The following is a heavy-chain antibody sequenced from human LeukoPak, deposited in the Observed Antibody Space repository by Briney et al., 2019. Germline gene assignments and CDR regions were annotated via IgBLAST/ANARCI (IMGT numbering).Heavy chain of an antibody. J-gene: IGHJ4*02. CDR2: IYPGDSDT. V-gene: IGHV5-51*01. CDR3: ARHETGPYFDY. D-gene: IGHD1-1*01. CDR1: GYSFTSYW. Sequence: PGESLKISCKGSGYSFTSYWIGWVREMPGKGLECMGIIYPGDSDTRYSPSFQGQVTISADKSISTAYLQWSSLKASNTAIYYCARHETGPYFDYWGQGTLVTVSS.